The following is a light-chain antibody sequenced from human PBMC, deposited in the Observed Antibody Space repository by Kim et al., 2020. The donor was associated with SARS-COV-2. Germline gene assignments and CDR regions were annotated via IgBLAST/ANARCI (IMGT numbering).Light chain of an antibody. J-gene: IGKJ1*01. CDR3: QQRSNWRWT. CDR2: DTS. Sequence: ETVLTQSPATLSLSPGERATLSCRASQTVSSSLAWYQQKPGQAPRLFIYDTSERATGIPTRFSGSGSGTDFTLTISSLEPEDFAVYYCQQRSNWRWTFAQETKGDIK. CDR1: QTVSSS. V-gene: IGKV3-11*01.